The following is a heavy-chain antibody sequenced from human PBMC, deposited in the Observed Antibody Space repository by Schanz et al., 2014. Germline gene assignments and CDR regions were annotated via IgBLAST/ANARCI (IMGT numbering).Heavy chain of an antibody. CDR1: GLIFSTYT. CDR2: ISFSGNTI. CDR3: ATEGPRGTRHPINYYYAMDN. D-gene: IGHD6-6*01. V-gene: IGHV3-48*01. Sequence: EVQLVESGGGLVRPGGSLRLSCTTSGLIFSTYTLNWVRQAPGKGLEWISYISFSGNTIYYADSVKGRFTISRDNAKNSVLLQMNRLRAEDTAVYYCATEGPRGTRHPINYYYAMDNWGRGTKVTV. J-gene: IGHJ6*02.